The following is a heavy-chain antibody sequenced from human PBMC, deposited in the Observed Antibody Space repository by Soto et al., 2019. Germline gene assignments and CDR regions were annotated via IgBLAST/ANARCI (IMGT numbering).Heavy chain of an antibody. CDR2: ISAYNGNT. J-gene: IGHJ4*02. Sequence: TNFGISWVRQAPGQGLEWMGWISAYNGNTNYAQNFQGRVTMTTDTSTSTAYMELRSLRSDDTAVYYCARGGTPIHYWGQGTLVTVSS. CDR1: TNFG. D-gene: IGHD3-16*01. V-gene: IGHV1-18*01. CDR3: ARGGTPIHY.